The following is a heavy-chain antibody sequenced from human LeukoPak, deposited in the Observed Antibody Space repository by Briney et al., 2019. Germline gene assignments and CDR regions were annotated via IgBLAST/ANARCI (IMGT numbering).Heavy chain of an antibody. CDR2: ISSDGSNE. V-gene: IGHV3-30*01. J-gene: IGHJ4*02. Sequence: GGSLRLSCAASGFTFTSYAMSWVRQAPGKGLEWLALISSDGSNENFADSVKGRFTISRDNSKNTLYLRMNSLRSEDTAIYYCAGDPNRSYFDHWGQGTLVTVSS. CDR3: AGDPNRSYFDH. D-gene: IGHD1-14*01. CDR1: GFTFTSYA.